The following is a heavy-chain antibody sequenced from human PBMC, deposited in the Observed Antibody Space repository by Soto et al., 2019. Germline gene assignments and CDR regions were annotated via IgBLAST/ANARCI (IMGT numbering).Heavy chain of an antibody. CDR2: IIGSGITI. CDR1: GFTFSDDY. V-gene: IGHV3-11*01. CDR3: ARVGSVGAFDI. D-gene: IGHD3-10*01. J-gene: IGHJ3*02. Sequence: PGGSLRLSCAASGFTFSDDYMTWIRQAPGKGLEWVAYIIGSGITIFYADSVKGRFTISRDNARKSLYLQMNSLRAEDTAVYYCARVGSVGAFDIWGQGTMVTVSS.